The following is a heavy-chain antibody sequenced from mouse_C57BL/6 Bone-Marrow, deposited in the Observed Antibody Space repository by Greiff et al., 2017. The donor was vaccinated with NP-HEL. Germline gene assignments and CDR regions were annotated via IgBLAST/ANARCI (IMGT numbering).Heavy chain of an antibody. CDR2: IDPSDSET. CDR1: GYTFTSYW. CDR3: ARRGVVAPSLDY. D-gene: IGHD1-1*01. Sequence: VQLQQPGAELVRPGSSVKLSCKASGYTFTSYWMHWVKQRPIQGLEWIGNIDPSDSETHYNQKFKDKATLTVDKSSSTAYMQLSSLTSEDSAVYYCARRGVVAPSLDYWGQGTTLTVSS. V-gene: IGHV1-52*01. J-gene: IGHJ2*01.